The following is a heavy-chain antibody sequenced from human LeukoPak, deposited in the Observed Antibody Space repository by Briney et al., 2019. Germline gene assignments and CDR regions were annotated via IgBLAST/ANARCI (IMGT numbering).Heavy chain of an antibody. CDR1: GGSISSSSYY. V-gene: IGHV4-39*07. D-gene: IGHD4-17*01. J-gene: IGHJ4*02. Sequence: SETLSLTCTVSGGSISSSSYYWGWIRQPPGKGLEWIGSIYYSGSTYYNPSLKSRVTISVDTSKNQFSLKLSSVTAADTAVYYCARVMGLRGPFDYWGQGTLVTVSS. CDR3: ARVMGLRGPFDY. CDR2: IYYSGST.